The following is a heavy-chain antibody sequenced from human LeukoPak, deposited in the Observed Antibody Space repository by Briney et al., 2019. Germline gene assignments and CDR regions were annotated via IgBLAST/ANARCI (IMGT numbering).Heavy chain of an antibody. Sequence: SETLSLSCTVSGGSISSGSYYWGRIRQPPGKGLEWLGSIYYSGRTYYNPSPKNRGIISVDTSKNQFSLKLSSVTAADTAVYYCARQRGRLSWYSSSWYLEFDPWGQGTLVTVSS. CDR3: ARQRGRLSWYSSSWYLEFDP. V-gene: IGHV4-39*01. D-gene: IGHD6-13*01. CDR1: GGSISSGSYY. CDR2: IYYSGRT. J-gene: IGHJ5*02.